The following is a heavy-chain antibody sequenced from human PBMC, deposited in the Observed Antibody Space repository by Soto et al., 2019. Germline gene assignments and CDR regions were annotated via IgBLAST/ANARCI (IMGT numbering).Heavy chain of an antibody. CDR2: IYSNGNT. Sequence: EVQLVESGGGLIQPGGSLRLSCAASGFTVSTNYRTWVRQTPGKGLEWVSIIYSNGNTYYADSVKGRFTISRDNSKNTLYLQMNSLRVGDTAVYYCVVEDLGMEVWGQGTTVTVSS. J-gene: IGHJ6*02. CDR1: GFTVSTNY. CDR3: VVEDLGMEV. V-gene: IGHV3-53*01. D-gene: IGHD2-15*01.